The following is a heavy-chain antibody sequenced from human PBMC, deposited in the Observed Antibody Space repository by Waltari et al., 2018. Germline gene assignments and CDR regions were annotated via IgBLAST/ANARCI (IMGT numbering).Heavy chain of an antibody. Sequence: QVQLVQSGAEVKKPGASVKVSCKASGYTFTGYYMHWVRQAPGQGLEWMGWINPNSGGTNYAQKFQGRVTMTRDTSISTAYMELSRLRSDDTAVYYCARGQGGAAALLTFDYWGQGTLVTVSS. D-gene: IGHD6-13*01. J-gene: IGHJ4*02. CDR1: GYTFTGYY. CDR2: INPNSGGT. V-gene: IGHV1-2*02. CDR3: ARGQGGAAALLTFDY.